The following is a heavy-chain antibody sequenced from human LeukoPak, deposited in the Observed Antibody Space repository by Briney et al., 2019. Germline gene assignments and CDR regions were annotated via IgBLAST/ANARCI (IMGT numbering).Heavy chain of an antibody. CDR2: ISYDGSNK. CDR1: GFTFSSYA. CDR3: ARELGYCSSTSCYRSLFYYYYGMDV. D-gene: IGHD2-2*02. J-gene: IGHJ6*02. Sequence: GGSLRLSCAASGFTFSSYAMYWVRQAPGKGLEWVAVISYDGSNKYYADSVKGRFTISRDNSKNTLYLQMNSLRAEDTAVYYCARELGYCSSTSCYRSLFYYYYGMDVWGQGTTVTVSS. V-gene: IGHV3-30-3*01.